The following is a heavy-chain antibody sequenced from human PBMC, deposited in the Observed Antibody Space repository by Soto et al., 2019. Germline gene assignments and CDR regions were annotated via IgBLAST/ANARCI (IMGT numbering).Heavy chain of an antibody. V-gene: IGHV4-30-4*01. CDR1: GGSISSGDYY. CDR2: IYYSGST. D-gene: IGHD6-13*01. CDR3: ASERPEGSRLDP. Sequence: QVQLQESGPGLVKPSQTLSLTCTVSGGSISSGDYYWSWIRQPPGKGLEWIGYIYYSGSTYYNPSLRNRVXVXVXXTKTQVALKLSSVTAADAAVYCCASERPEGSRLDPWGQGTLVTVSS. J-gene: IGHJ5*02.